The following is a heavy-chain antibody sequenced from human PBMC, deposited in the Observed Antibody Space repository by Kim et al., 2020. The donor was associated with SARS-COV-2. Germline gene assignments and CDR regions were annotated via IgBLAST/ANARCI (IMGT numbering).Heavy chain of an antibody. V-gene: IGHV3-30*04. CDR3: ASLVAPDAFDI. J-gene: IGHJ3*02. CDR1: GFTFSSYA. CDR2: ISYDGSNK. D-gene: IGHD5-12*01. Sequence: GGSLRLSCAASGFTFSSYAMHWVRQAPSKGLEWVAVISYDGSNKYYADSVKGRFTISRDNSKNTLYLQMNSLRAEDTAVYYCASLVAPDAFDIWGQGTMV.